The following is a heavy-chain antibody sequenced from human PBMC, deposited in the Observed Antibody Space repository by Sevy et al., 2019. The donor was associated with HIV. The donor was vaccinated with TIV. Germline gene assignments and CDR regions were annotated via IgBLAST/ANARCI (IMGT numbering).Heavy chain of an antibody. D-gene: IGHD1-26*01. V-gene: IGHV3-48*03. CDR3: ARWGYSGSYPRSSWYFDL. Sequence: GGSLRLSCVASGFTFNTYEMNWVRQAPGKGLEWVSYISSSGSTIYYADSVKGRFTISRDNAKNSLYLQMNSLRAEDTAVYYCARWGYSGSYPRSSWYFDLWGRGTLVTVSS. CDR1: GFTFNTYE. J-gene: IGHJ2*01. CDR2: ISSSGSTI.